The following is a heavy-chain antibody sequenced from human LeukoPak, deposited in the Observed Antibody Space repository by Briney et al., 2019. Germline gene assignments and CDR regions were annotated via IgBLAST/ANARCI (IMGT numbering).Heavy chain of an antibody. CDR3: ARDPATTVTTYAY. Sequence: GGSLRLSCAASGFAFGSYGMSWVRQAPGKGLEWVANIKQDGSEKYYVDSVKGRFTISRDNAKNSLYLQMNSLRAEDTAVYYCARDPATTVTTYAYWGQGTLVTVSS. CDR1: GFAFGSYG. CDR2: IKQDGSEK. V-gene: IGHV3-7*01. J-gene: IGHJ4*02. D-gene: IGHD4-17*01.